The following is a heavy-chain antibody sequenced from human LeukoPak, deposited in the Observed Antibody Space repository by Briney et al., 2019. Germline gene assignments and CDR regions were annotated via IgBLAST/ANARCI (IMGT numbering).Heavy chain of an antibody. V-gene: IGHV3-48*02. J-gene: IGHJ4*02. CDR1: GFTFRSYS. Sequence: GGSLRLSCAASGFTFRSYSMTWVRQAPGKGLEWVSYISSSGTIYYADSVKGRFTISRDNAKNSLYLQMNSLRDEDTAVYYCAREIDYEDYWGQGTLVTVSS. CDR2: ISSSGTI. CDR3: AREIDYEDY. D-gene: IGHD4-17*01.